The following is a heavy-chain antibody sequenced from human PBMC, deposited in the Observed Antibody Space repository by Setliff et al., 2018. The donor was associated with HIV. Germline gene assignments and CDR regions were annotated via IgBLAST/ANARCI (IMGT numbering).Heavy chain of an antibody. V-gene: IGHV1-69*13. CDR2: IIPIFGTA. CDR3: ARDREYMDV. J-gene: IGHJ6*03. CDR1: GGTVIGGTVMSYS. Sequence: GASVKVSCKTSGGTVIGGTVMSYSISWVRQAPGQGLEWMGGIIPIFGTANYAPRFQGRVTITADESTSTVYMELSSLRSEDSAAYYCARDREYMDVWGKGTTVTVSS.